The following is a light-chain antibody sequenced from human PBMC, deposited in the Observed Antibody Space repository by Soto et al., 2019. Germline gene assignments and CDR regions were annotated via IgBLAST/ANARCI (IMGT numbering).Light chain of an antibody. CDR1: SSNIGNNF. Sequence: QSVLTQPPSVSAAPGQKVTISCSGSSSNIGNNFVSWYQHLLGTAPKLLIYDNNKRPSGIPDRFSGTKSGTSATLGITGLQTGDEAHYYCATWDSSLIAGVFGGGTKLTVL. CDR2: DNN. V-gene: IGLV1-51*01. CDR3: ATWDSSLIAGV. J-gene: IGLJ2*01.